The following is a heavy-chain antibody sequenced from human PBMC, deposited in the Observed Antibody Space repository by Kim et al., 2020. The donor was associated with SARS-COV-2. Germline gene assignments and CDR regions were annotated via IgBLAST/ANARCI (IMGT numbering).Heavy chain of an antibody. CDR2: INAGNGNT. D-gene: IGHD2-2*01. J-gene: IGHJ6*02. CDR1: GYTFTSYA. CDR3: ARGGEYCSSTSCYGYYYYGMDV. Sequence: ASVKVSCKASGYTFTSYAMHWVRQAPGQRLEWMGWINAGNGNTKYSQKFQGRVTITRDTSASTAYMELSSLRSEDTAVYYCARGGEYCSSTSCYGYYYYGMDVWGQGTTVTVSS. V-gene: IGHV1-3*01.